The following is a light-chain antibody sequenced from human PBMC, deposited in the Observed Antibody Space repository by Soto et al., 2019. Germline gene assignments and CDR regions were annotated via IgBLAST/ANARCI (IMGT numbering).Light chain of an antibody. J-gene: IGKJ1*01. V-gene: IGKV2-30*01. Sequence: DVVLTQSPLSLPVALGQPASISCRSSQSLVFSGGNTYLNWFQQKPGQPPRRLIYKVSNRDSGVPDRFSGSGSGTDFTLKISRVEAEDVGVYYCMQGTRWLWTFGQGTKVEIK. CDR3: MQGTRWLWT. CDR2: KVS. CDR1: QSLVFSGGNTY.